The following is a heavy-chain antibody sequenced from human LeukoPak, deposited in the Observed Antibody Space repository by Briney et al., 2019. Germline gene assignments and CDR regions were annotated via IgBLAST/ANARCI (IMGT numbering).Heavy chain of an antibody. J-gene: IGHJ4*02. Sequence: PSETLSLTCTVSGGSISSSSYYWGWIRQPPGKGLEWIGSIYYSGSTYYNPSLKSRVTISVDTSKNQFSLKLSSVTAADTAVYYCARRPSGGALDYWGQGTLVTVSS. CDR3: ARRPSGGALDY. CDR2: IYYSGST. V-gene: IGHV4-39*01. CDR1: GGSISSSSYY. D-gene: IGHD1-26*01.